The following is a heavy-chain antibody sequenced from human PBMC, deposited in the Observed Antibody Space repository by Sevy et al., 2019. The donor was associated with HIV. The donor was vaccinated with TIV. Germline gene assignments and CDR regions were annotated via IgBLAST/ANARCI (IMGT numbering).Heavy chain of an antibody. D-gene: IGHD2-2*01. Sequence: GGSLRLSCAASGFTFSSYSMNWVRQAPGKGLEWVSSISSSSSYIYYADSVKGRFTISRDNAKNSLYLQMNSLRAEDTAVYYCARDGGYCSSTSCYETSSEWRQGTLVTVSS. J-gene: IGHJ4*02. V-gene: IGHV3-21*01. CDR1: GFTFSSYS. CDR2: ISSSSSYI. CDR3: ARDGGYCSSTSCYETSSE.